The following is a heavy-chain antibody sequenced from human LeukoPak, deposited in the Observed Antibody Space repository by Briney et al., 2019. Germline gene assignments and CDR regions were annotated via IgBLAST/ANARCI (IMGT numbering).Heavy chain of an antibody. Sequence: SETLSLTCSVSGGSISSYYWRWIRQSPGKGLEWIGYIYYTGATYYNPSLESRVTVLIDTSKRQLSLELRSVTAADTAVYFCARDRRESSKPNDAFDIWGQGTMVTVSA. CDR3: ARDRRESSKPNDAFDI. J-gene: IGHJ3*02. V-gene: IGHV4-59*01. D-gene: IGHD4-11*01. CDR1: GGSISSYY. CDR2: IYYTGAT.